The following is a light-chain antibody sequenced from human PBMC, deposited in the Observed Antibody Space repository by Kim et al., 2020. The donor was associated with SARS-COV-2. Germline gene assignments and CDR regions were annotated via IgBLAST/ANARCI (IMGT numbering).Light chain of an antibody. J-gene: IGLJ1*01. Sequence: PGVTVTLTCASSTGAVTSGYYPNWFQQKPGQAPRALIYRTSNNHSWTPARFSGSLLGGKAALTLSGVQPEDEAEYYCLLYYGGAYVFGTGTKVTVL. V-gene: IGLV7-43*01. CDR3: LLYYGGAYV. CDR2: RTS. CDR1: TGAVTSGYY.